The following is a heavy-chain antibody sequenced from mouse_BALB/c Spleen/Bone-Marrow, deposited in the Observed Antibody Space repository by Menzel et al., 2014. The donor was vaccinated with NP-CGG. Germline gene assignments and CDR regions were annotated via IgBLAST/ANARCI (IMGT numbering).Heavy chain of an antibody. Sequence: QVQLQQPGAELAKPGASVKMSCKASDYTFTSYWMHWVKQRPGQGLEWIGYINPSTGYTEYNQNFKNKATLTADKSSITAYMQLSSLTSEDSAVYYCTRSSGAMDYWGQGTSLTVSS. D-gene: IGHD3-2*02. CDR1: DYTFTSYW. CDR2: INPSTGYT. CDR3: TRSSGAMDY. J-gene: IGHJ4*01. V-gene: IGHV1-7*01.